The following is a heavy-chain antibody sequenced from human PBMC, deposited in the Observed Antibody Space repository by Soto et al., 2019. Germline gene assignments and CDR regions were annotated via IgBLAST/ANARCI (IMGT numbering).Heavy chain of an antibody. D-gene: IGHD6-19*01. Sequence: QVQLVQSGAEVKKPGSSVKVSCKASGGAFRSYTISWVRQAPGRGLVWMGGITPIFGAANYAQKFEGRVTISADKSTTTAYMELSNLTSEDTAVYYCARDEIAVANRVGMDVWGQGTTVTVSS. J-gene: IGHJ6*02. V-gene: IGHV1-69*06. CDR1: GGAFRSYT. CDR3: ARDEIAVANRVGMDV. CDR2: ITPIFGAA.